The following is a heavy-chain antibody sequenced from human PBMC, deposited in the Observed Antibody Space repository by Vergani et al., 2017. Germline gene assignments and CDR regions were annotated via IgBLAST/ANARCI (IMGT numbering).Heavy chain of an antibody. CDR1: GFTFSSYA. CDR2: ISGSGGST. V-gene: IGHV3-23*04. Sequence: EVQLVESGGGLVQPGGSLRLSCAASGFTFSSYAMSWVRQAPGKGLEWVSAISGSGGSTYYADSVKGRFTISRDNSKNSLYLQMNSMRAEDTAVYYCALQLLWFGELLDYYYYGIDVWGQGTTVTVSS. D-gene: IGHD3-10*01. CDR3: ALQLLWFGELLDYYYYGIDV. J-gene: IGHJ6*02.